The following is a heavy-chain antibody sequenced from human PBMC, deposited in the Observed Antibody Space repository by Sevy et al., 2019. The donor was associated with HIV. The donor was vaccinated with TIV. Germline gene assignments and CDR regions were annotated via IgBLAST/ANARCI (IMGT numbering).Heavy chain of an antibody. Sequence: ASVKVSCKVSGYTLSQVSMHWVRQVPGKGLEWMGSFDPEDGETIYAQKFQGRLTMTEDTSTDTAYMELSSLKSEDTAVFYCAITKDCYDSSRCPFDYWGQGTLVTVSS. CDR3: AITKDCYDSSRCPFDY. J-gene: IGHJ4*02. V-gene: IGHV1-24*01. CDR1: GYTLSQVS. D-gene: IGHD3-22*01. CDR2: FDPEDGET.